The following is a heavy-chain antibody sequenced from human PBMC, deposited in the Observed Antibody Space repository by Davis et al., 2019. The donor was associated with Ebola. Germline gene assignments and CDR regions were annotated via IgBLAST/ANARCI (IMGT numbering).Heavy chain of an antibody. J-gene: IGHJ1*01. CDR1: RYSFTSYC. Sequence: ASVQVSCKASRYSFTSYCISWVRQPPGQGLEWMGWISAYNGNTNYAQKLQGRVTMTTDTSTSTAYMELRSLRSDDTAVYYCARTVWTTVYTEYFQHWGQGTLVTVSS. V-gene: IGHV1-18*01. CDR3: ARTVWTTVYTEYFQH. CDR2: ISAYNGNT. D-gene: IGHD4-17*01.